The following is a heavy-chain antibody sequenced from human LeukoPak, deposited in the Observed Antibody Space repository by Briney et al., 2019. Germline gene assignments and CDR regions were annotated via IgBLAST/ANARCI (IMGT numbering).Heavy chain of an antibody. CDR3: ARQRLSTSNPDY. CDR2: IYYSGGT. CDR1: GGSISSYY. Sequence: PSETLSLTCTVSGGSISSYYWSWIRQPPGKGLEWIGYIYYSGGTNYNPSLKSRVTISVDTSKNQYSLKLSSVTAADTAVYYCARQRLSTSNPDYWGQGTLVTVSS. D-gene: IGHD2-2*01. J-gene: IGHJ4*02. V-gene: IGHV4-59*08.